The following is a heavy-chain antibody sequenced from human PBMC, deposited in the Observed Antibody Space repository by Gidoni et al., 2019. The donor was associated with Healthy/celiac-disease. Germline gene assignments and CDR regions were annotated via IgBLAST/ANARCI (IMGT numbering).Heavy chain of an antibody. CDR1: GGTFSSYA. Sequence: HAQLVQSGAEVKKPGFSVKVSCKASGGTFSSYAISWARQAPGQGLGWMGGVIPSFGTANYAQKFQSRVTITADESTSTAYMELSSLRSGDTAVYSCASLLASSGWYLDYWGQGTLVTVSS. J-gene: IGHJ4*02. CDR2: VIPSFGTA. CDR3: ASLLASSGWYLDY. D-gene: IGHD6-19*01. V-gene: IGHV1-69*01.